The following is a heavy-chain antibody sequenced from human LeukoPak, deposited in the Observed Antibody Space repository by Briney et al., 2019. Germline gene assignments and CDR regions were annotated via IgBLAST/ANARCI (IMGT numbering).Heavy chain of an antibody. CDR2: ISGSGGST. CDR1: GLTFRRYA. CDR3: AKPVGYCSGGSCYSVDY. D-gene: IGHD2-15*01. Sequence: GGPLRLPCAASGLTFRRYAMSWVRQPPRRELAGVSAISGSGGSTYYADSVKGRFTISRDNSKNTLYLQMNSLRAEDTAVYYCAKPVGYCSGGSCYSVDYWGQGTLVTVSS. J-gene: IGHJ4*02. V-gene: IGHV3-23*01.